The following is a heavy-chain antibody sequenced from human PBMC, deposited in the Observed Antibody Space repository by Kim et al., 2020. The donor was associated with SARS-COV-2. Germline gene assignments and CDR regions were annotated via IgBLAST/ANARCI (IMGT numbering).Heavy chain of an antibody. Sequence: SETLSLTCTVSGGSISSSSYYWGWIRQPPGKGLEWIGSIYYSGSTYYNPSLKSRVTISVDTSKNQFSLKLSSVTAADTAVYYCARLFWILGANWFDPWGQGTLVTVSS. CDR1: GGSISSSSYY. D-gene: IGHD3-3*01. V-gene: IGHV4-39*01. CDR2: IYYSGST. CDR3: ARLFWILGANWFDP. J-gene: IGHJ5*02.